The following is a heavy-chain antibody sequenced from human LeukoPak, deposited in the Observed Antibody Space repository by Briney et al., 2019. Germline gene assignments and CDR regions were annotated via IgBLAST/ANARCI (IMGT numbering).Heavy chain of an antibody. CDR2: INAGNGNT. V-gene: IGHV1-3*01. J-gene: IGHJ4*02. CDR1: GYTFTNFA. Sequence: ASVKVSCKASGYTFTNFAMHWVRQAPGQRPEWMGWINAGNGNTEYSQKFQGRVTITSDTSASTAYMEVSSLRSEDTAVYYCARGDPWEYYFDYWGQGTLVTVSS. D-gene: IGHD1-26*01. CDR3: ARGDPWEYYFDY.